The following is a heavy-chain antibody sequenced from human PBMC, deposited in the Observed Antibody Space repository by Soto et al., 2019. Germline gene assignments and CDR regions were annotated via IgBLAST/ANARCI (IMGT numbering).Heavy chain of an antibody. D-gene: IGHD3-3*01. CDR3: ARGFRLEGTIFGVVISHYYYYYYMDV. J-gene: IGHJ6*03. V-gene: IGHV1-8*01. CDR2: MNPNSGNT. Sequence: GASVKVSCKASGYTFTSYDINWVRQATGQGLEWMGWMNPNSGNTGYAQKFQGRVTMTRNTSISTAYMELSSLRSEDTAVYYCARGFRLEGTIFGVVISHYYYYYYMDVWGKGTTVTVSS. CDR1: GYTFTSYD.